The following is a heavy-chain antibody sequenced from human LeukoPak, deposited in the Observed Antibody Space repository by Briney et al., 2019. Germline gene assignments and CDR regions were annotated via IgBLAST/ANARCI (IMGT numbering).Heavy chain of an antibody. CDR2: ISGSASST. D-gene: IGHD3-10*01. V-gene: IGHV3-23*01. Sequence: GGSLRLSCAASGFTFSSYAMGWVRQAPGKELEWVSGISGSASSTNYADSVEGRFTISRDNSKNEVYLQMNSLRAEDTAVYYCVKDQGRGYGSGSFSSDYWGQGTLVTVSS. CDR1: GFTFSSYA. CDR3: VKDQGRGYGSGSFSSDY. J-gene: IGHJ4*02.